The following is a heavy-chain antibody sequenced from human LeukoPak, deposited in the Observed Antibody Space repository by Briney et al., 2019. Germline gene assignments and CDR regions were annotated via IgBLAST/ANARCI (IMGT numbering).Heavy chain of an antibody. D-gene: IGHD6-13*01. CDR1: GYTFTSYG. J-gene: IGHJ6*02. V-gene: IGHV1-18*01. CDR3: ARGGYSSSWYGGPYYYYYGMDV. CDR2: ISAYNGNT. Sequence: GASVKVSCKASGYTFTSYGISWVRQAPGQGLEWMGWISAYNGNTNYAQKLQGRVTMTTDTSTSTAYMELRSLRSDDTAVYYCARGGYSSSWYGGPYYYYYGMDVWGQGTTVTVSS.